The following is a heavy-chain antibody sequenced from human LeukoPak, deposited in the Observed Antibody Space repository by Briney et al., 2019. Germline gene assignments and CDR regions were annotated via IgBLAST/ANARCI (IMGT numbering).Heavy chain of an antibody. CDR3: ARDPSLYSRKPFDY. Sequence: GGSLRLSCAASGFTFSSYWMSWVRQAPGKGLEWVANIKQDGSEKYYVDSVKGRFTISRDNAKNSLYLQMNSLRAEDTAVYYCARDPSLYSRKPFDYWGQGTLVTVSS. D-gene: IGHD6-13*01. V-gene: IGHV3-7*01. CDR1: GFTFSSYW. CDR2: IKQDGSEK. J-gene: IGHJ4*02.